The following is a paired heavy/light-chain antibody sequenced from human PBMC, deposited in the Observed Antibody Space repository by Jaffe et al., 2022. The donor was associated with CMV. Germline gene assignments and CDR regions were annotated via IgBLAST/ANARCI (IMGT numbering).Heavy chain of an antibody. Sequence: EVQLVETGGGLIQPGGSLRLSCAASGFTVSNSFMSWVRQAPGKGLEWVAAVFSSGTTYHADSVKGRFSVSRDNSKNTLSLQMNNLRPEDTAVYYCGGFLFKEALDIWGQGTMVTVSS. D-gene: IGHD3-3*01. V-gene: IGHV3-53*02. J-gene: IGHJ3*02. CDR1: GFTVSNSF. CDR3: GGFLFKEALDI. CDR2: VFSSGTT.
Light chain of an antibody. CDR3: SSYAGGNTLV. Sequence: QSALTQPPSASGSPGQAVTISCTGTSSDVGGYNYVSWYQQHPGKAPKLVIHEVSKRPSGVPDRFSGSKSGNTASLTVSGLQAEDEADYYCSSYAGGNTLVFGGGTKLTVV. J-gene: IGLJ2*01. V-gene: IGLV2-8*01. CDR2: EVS. CDR1: SSDVGGYNY.